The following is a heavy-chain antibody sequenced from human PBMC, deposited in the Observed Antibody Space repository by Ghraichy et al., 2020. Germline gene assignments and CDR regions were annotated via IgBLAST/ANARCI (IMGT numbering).Heavy chain of an antibody. D-gene: IGHD5-12*01. CDR2: IGIAGDT. J-gene: IGHJ2*01. Sequence: GGSPRLSCAASGFTFSSYDMHWVRQPIGKGLEWVSVIGIAGDTYYPGSVKGRFTISRENAKNSLYLQMNSLRAGDTAMYYCARGIMATHRDWYFDLWGRGTLVTVSS. CDR1: GFTFSSYD. CDR3: ARGIMATHRDWYFDL. V-gene: IGHV3-13*01.